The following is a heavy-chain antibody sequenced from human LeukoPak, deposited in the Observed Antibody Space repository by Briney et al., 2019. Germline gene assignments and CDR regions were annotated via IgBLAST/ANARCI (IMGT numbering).Heavy chain of an antibody. CDR1: GGSISSSSYY. V-gene: IGHV4-39*01. CDR3: ARHFIWFGEFTIDY. Sequence: SETLSLTCTVSGGSISSSSYYWGWIRQPPGKGLEWIGEINHSGSTNYNPSLKSRVTISVDTSKNQFSLKLSSVTAADTAVYYCARHFIWFGEFTIDYWGQGTLVTVSS. J-gene: IGHJ4*02. D-gene: IGHD3-10*01. CDR2: INHSGST.